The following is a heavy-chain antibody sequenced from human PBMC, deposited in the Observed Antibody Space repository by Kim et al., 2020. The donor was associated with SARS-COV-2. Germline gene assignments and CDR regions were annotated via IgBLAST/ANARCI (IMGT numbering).Heavy chain of an antibody. Sequence: SVKVSCKASGFTFTSSAVQWVRQARGQRLEWIRWIVVGSGNTNYAQKFQERVTITRDMSTSTAYMELSSLRSEDTAVYYCAADYYDILTGYPPFDYWGQGTLVTVSS. J-gene: IGHJ4*02. CDR1: GFTFTSSA. CDR3: AADYYDILTGYPPFDY. CDR2: IVVGSGNT. D-gene: IGHD3-9*01. V-gene: IGHV1-58*01.